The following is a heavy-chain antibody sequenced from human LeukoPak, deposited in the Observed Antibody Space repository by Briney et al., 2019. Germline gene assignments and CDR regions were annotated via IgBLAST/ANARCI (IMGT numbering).Heavy chain of an antibody. V-gene: IGHV3-48*03. Sequence: GGALRLSCAASGFTFSSYKMNWVRQAPGRGLERVSYISSSGSTIYYADSVKGRFTISRDNAKTSLYLQMNSLRAEDTAVYYCARGRSLIAAAGRWGDYWGQGTLVTVSS. D-gene: IGHD6-13*01. CDR3: ARGRSLIAAAGRWGDY. J-gene: IGHJ4*02. CDR1: GFTFSSYK. CDR2: ISSSGSTI.